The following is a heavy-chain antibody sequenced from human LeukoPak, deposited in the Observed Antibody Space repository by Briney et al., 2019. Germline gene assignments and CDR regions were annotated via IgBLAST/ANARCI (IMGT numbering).Heavy chain of an antibody. CDR3: ARGRYSGTTYYFDY. CDR2: IKKDGSET. J-gene: IGHJ4*02. D-gene: IGHD5-12*01. Sequence: GGSLRLSCAASGFTFSTSWMSWVRQVPGKGLGWVANIKKDGSETYYVDSVKGRFTISRDNAKNSLYLQMNSLRAEDTAMYYCARGRYSGTTYYFDYWGQGTLVTVSS. CDR1: GFTFSTSW. V-gene: IGHV3-7*03.